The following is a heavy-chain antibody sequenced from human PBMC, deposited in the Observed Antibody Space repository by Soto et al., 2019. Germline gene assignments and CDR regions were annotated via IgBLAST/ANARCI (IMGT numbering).Heavy chain of an antibody. CDR1: SGSISSSNW. CDR2: IYHSGST. Sequence: SETLSLTCAVSSGSISSSNWWSWVRQPPGKGLEWIGEIYHSGSTNYNPSLKSRVTISVDKSKNQFSLKLSSVTAADTAVYYCAREEDGEYQLLSWGQGTLVTVSS. V-gene: IGHV4-4*02. D-gene: IGHD2-2*01. J-gene: IGHJ4*02. CDR3: AREEDGEYQLLS.